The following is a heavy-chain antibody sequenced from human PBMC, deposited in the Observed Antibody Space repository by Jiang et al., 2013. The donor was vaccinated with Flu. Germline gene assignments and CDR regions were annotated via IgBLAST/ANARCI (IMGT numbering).Heavy chain of an antibody. J-gene: IGHJ6*02. CDR1: GGSISNYY. Sequence: TVSGGSISNYYWSWIRQPPGKGLEWIGYVYYSGSTSYNPSLKSRVTISLDTSKNQFSLRLSSVTAADTAVYYCARTSPSAYFYFGMDVWGQGTTVTVSS. CDR2: VYYSGST. V-gene: IGHV4-59*01. CDR3: ARTSPSAYFYFGMDV.